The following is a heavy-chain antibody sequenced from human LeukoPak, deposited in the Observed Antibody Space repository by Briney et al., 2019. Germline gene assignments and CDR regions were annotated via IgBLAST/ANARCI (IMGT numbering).Heavy chain of an antibody. CDR1: GYTFTSYG. CDR3: ARVAAIYYYGSGNKFDY. D-gene: IGHD3-10*01. J-gene: IGHJ4*02. CDR2: ISAYNGNT. V-gene: IGHV1-18*01. Sequence: ASVKVSCKASGYTFTSYGISWVRQAPGQGLEWMGWISAYNGNTNYAQKFQGRVTMTRNSSISTAYMELSSLRSEDTAVYYCARVAAIYYYGSGNKFDYWGQGTLVTVSS.